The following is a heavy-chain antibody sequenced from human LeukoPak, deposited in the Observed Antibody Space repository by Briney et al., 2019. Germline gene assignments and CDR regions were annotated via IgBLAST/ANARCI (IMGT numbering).Heavy chain of an antibody. V-gene: IGHV4-39*01. CDR3: ARANGDFTHYYYMDV. D-gene: IGHD7-27*01. J-gene: IGHJ6*03. Sequence: PSETLSLTCTVSGGSISSSSYYWGWIRQPPGKGLEWIGSIYYSGSTYYNPSLKSRVTISVDTSKNQSSLKLSSVTAADTAVYYCARANGDFTHYYYMDVWGKGTTVTVSS. CDR2: IYYSGST. CDR1: GGSISSSSYY.